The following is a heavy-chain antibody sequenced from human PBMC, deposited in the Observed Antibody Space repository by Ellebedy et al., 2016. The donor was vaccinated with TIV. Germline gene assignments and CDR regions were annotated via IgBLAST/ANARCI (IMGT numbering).Heavy chain of an antibody. CDR1: GFSFSTYA. J-gene: IGHJ6*02. CDR3: ARYQWEMPLGYYYGLDV. Sequence: GESLKISXTVSGFSFSTYAMSWVRQAPGKGLECVSTLSGHARHASYSDSVKGRFTISRDTSKNTLYLQMNALRAEDTAVYYCARYQWEMPLGYYYGLDVWGQGTTVTVSS. CDR2: LSGHARHA. V-gene: IGHV3-23*01. D-gene: IGHD6-19*01.